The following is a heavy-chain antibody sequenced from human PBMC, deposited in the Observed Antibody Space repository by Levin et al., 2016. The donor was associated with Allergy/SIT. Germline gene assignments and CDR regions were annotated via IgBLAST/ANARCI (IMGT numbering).Heavy chain of an antibody. CDR1: GFTFSSYA. CDR2: ISSNGSIYI. J-gene: IGHJ3*02. CDR3: AKWPGDAFDI. V-gene: IGHV3-64*04. D-gene: IGHD2-8*01. Sequence: GGSLRLSCSASGFTFSSYAMHWVRQAPGKGLEYVSAISSNGSIYIYYADSLKGRFTISRDNAKNSLYLQMNSLRAEDTAVYYCAKWPGDAFDIWGQGTMVTVSS.